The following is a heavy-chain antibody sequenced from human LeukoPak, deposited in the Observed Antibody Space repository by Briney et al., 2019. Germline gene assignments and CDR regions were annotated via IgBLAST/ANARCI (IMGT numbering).Heavy chain of an antibody. CDR1: GFTVSSNY. CDR2: ISGSGGST. CDR3: AKIVRPAYSSGLDY. Sequence: GGSLRLSCAASGFTVSSNYMSWVRQAPGKGLEWVSAISGSGGSTYYADSVKGRFTISRDNSKNTLYLQMNSLRAEDTAVYYCAKIVRPAYSSGLDYWGQGTLVTVSS. D-gene: IGHD6-19*01. J-gene: IGHJ4*02. V-gene: IGHV3-23*01.